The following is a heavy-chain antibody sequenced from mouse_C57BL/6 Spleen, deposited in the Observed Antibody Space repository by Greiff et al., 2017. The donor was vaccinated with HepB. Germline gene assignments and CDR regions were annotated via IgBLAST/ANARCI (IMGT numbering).Heavy chain of an antibody. Sequence: QVQLQQSGAELVRPGTSVKLSCKASGYAFTNYLIEWVKQRPGQGLEWIGVINPGGGGTNYNEKFKGKATLTADKSSSTAYMQLSSLTSEDSAVYFCARMRGLLRGYYAMDYWGQGTSVTVSS. CDR3: ARMRGLLRGYYAMDY. CDR2: INPGGGGT. J-gene: IGHJ4*01. CDR1: GYAFTNYL. V-gene: IGHV1-54*01. D-gene: IGHD2-3*01.